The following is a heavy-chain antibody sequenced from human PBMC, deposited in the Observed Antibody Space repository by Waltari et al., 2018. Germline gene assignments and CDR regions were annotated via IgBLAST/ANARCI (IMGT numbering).Heavy chain of an antibody. CDR3: ARERLDWGWEDWYFDL. D-gene: IGHD7-27*01. J-gene: IGHJ2*01. Sequence: QVQLQESGPGLVKPSETLSLTCAVSGYSISSGYYWGWIRQPPGKGLEWIGSIYHSGGTYYNPARKSRVTISVDTSKNQFSLKLSSVTAADTAVYYCARERLDWGWEDWYFDLWGRGTLVTVSS. CDR2: IYHSGGT. V-gene: IGHV4-38-2*02. CDR1: GYSISSGYY.